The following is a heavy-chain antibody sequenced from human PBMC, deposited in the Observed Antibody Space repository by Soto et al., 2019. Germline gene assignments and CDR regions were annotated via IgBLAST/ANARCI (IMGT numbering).Heavy chain of an antibody. D-gene: IGHD2-21*01. Sequence: PGGSLRLSCSASGFTFSSYAMHWVRQAPGNGLEWVSGISSSGSGTYYADSVKGRFTISRDNSKDTLHLQMNNLRAEDSAIYYCAKAWWGYRPLAHYYYYMDVWGKGTTVTVSS. V-gene: IGHV3-64*04. CDR1: GFTFSSYA. J-gene: IGHJ6*03. CDR2: ISSSGSGT. CDR3: AKAWWGYRPLAHYYYYMDV.